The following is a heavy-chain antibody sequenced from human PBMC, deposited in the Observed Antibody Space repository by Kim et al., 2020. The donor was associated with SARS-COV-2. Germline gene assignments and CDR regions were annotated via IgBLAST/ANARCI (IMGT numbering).Heavy chain of an antibody. CDR1: GFIFSRFG. V-gene: IGHV3-30*02. CDR3: TRDGPTRHGEVH. J-gene: IGHJ4*02. Sequence: GGSLRLSCAASGFIFSRFGMHWVRQAPGKGLEWVAFVHYDGSIEDYEDSVRGRFTISRDNVKNTMYLDMNSLRGEDTALYYCTRDGPTRHGEVHWGQGTLVPVPS. D-gene: IGHD3-10*01. CDR2: VHYDGSIE.